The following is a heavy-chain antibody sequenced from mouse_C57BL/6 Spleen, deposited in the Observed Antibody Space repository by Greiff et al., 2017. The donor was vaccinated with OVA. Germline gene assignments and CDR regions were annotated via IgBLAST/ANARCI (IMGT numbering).Heavy chain of an antibody. Sequence: VQLQQSGPELVKPGASVKISCKASGYSFTGYYMNWVKQSPEKSLEWIGEINPSTGGTTYNQKFKAKATLTVDKSSSTASMQLKSLTSEYAAVYYCARKDGYDPDYWGQGTTLTVSS. CDR1: GYSFTGYY. J-gene: IGHJ2*01. V-gene: IGHV1-42*01. D-gene: IGHD2-2*01. CDR2: INPSTGGT. CDR3: ARKDGYDPDY.